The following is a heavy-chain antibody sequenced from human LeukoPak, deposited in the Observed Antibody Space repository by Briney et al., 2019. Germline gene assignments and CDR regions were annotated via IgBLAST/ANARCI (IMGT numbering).Heavy chain of an antibody. CDR3: ARHPIEYYYDTAGSPSFQY. Sequence: ASVKVSCKASGYTFTSYGINWVRQAPGEGREWMGWISAYTGNTNYAQKLQGRVTMTTDTSTSTAYMELRSLTSDDTAVYYCARHPIEYYYDTAGSPSFQYWGQGTLVTVSS. CDR2: ISAYTGNT. J-gene: IGHJ1*01. CDR1: GYTFTSYG. D-gene: IGHD3-22*01. V-gene: IGHV1-18*01.